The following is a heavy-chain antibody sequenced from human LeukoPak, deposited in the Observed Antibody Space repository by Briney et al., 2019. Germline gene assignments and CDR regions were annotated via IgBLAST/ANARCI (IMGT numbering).Heavy chain of an antibody. Sequence: ASVKVSCKASAYTFSSYLLHCVRQAPGHGLEWMEIIDPSGGSTDYAQEFQGRVTMTRDTATSTVYMELSSLRSDDTAVYYCARDLGLRGVTNWFDPWGQGTLVTVSS. D-gene: IGHD3-10*01. V-gene: IGHV1-46*01. J-gene: IGHJ5*02. CDR2: IDPSGGST. CDR3: ARDLGLRGVTNWFDP. CDR1: AYTFSSYL.